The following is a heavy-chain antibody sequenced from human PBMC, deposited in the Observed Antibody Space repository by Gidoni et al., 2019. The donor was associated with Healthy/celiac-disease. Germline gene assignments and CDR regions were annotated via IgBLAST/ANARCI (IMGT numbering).Heavy chain of an antibody. Sequence: EVQLVESGGGLVQPGGSLRLSCAASGFTFSSSWMSWVRQAPGKGLEWVANIKQDGSEKYYVDSVKGRFTISRDNAKNSLYLQMNSLRAEDTAVYYCARFMITFGGVIVYFDYWGQGTLVTVSS. CDR2: IKQDGSEK. J-gene: IGHJ4*02. CDR1: GFTFSSSW. CDR3: ARFMITFGGVIVYFDY. V-gene: IGHV3-7*01. D-gene: IGHD3-16*02.